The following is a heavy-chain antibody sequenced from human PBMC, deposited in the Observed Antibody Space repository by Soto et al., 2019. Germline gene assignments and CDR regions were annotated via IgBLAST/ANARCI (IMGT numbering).Heavy chain of an antibody. V-gene: IGHV1-69*06. CDR2: IIPIFGTA. D-gene: IGHD3-22*01. Sequence: GASVKVSCKASGGTFSSYAISWVRQAPGQGLEWMGGIIPIFGTANYAQKFQGRVTITADKSTSTAYMELSSLRSEDTAVYYCARALNYYDQPTLDYWGQGTLVTVSS. CDR1: GGTFSSYA. J-gene: IGHJ4*02. CDR3: ARALNYYDQPTLDY.